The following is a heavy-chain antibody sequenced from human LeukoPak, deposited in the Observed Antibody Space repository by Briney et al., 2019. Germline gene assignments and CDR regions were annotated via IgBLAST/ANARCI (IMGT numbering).Heavy chain of an antibody. CDR2: INPNSGGT. CDR1: GYTFTNYY. CDR3: ARAIPGGNWFDP. Sequence: GASVKVSCKASGYTFTNYYMHWVRQAPGQGLEWMGWINPNSGGTNYAQKFQGRVTMTRDTSISTAYMELSRLRSDDTAVDYCARAIPGGNWFDPWGQGTLLTVSS. D-gene: IGHD2-21*01. J-gene: IGHJ5*02. V-gene: IGHV1-2*02.